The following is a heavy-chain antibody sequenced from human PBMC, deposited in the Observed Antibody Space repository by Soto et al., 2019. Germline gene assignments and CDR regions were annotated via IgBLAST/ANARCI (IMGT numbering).Heavy chain of an antibody. D-gene: IGHD2-21*02. CDR2: ISYDGSDK. CDR1: GFTFSPYT. J-gene: IGHJ4*02. V-gene: IGHV3-30-3*01. CDR3: ARGGGFCGADCYKGGIDY. Sequence: GGSLRLSCAASGFTFSPYTMHWVRQTPGKGLEWVAVISYDGSDKNYADSVRGRFTISRDNSKNTLFLQMNSLRAEDTALYYCARGGGFCGADCYKGGIDYRGQGTLVTVSS.